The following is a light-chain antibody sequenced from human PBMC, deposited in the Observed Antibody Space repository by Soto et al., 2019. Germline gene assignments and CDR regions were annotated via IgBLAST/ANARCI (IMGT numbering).Light chain of an antibody. J-gene: IGKJ4*01. CDR1: QSFRGL. Sequence: EVVLTQSPVTLSLSPGERATLSCRASQSFRGLLAWYQQKPGQAPRLLLYDASTRATGIPARFSGRGSGTDFTLTISSLEPEDFAVYYCQQRANWPLTFAGGTRVEIK. V-gene: IGKV3-11*01. CDR3: QQRANWPLT. CDR2: DAS.